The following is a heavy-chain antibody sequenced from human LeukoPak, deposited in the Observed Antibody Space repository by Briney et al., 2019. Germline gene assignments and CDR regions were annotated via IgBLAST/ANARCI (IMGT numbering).Heavy chain of an antibody. V-gene: IGHV3-43*01. CDR3: AKDPGVGDYFDH. CDR1: GFSFDDFT. D-gene: IGHD3-10*01. CDR2: ISWHGETI. J-gene: IGHJ4*02. Sequence: GGSLRLSCAASGFSFDDFTMHWVRQGPEKGLECVSSISWHGETISYGDSVKGRFSVSRDNNKNSLYLQMDSLKTEDTAVYSCAKDPGVGDYFDHWGQGTLVTVSS.